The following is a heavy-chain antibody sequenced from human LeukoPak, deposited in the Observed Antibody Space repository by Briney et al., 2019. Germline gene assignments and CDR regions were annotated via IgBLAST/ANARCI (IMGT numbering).Heavy chain of an antibody. CDR1: GFSFSDYS. CDR3: ARDIELST. V-gene: IGHV3-23*01. Sequence: GGSLRLSCAASGFSFSDYSMTWVRQAPGKGLQFVAIISASGGPGTYNTDSVRGRFTISRDNSKNTLSLQMNSLRVEDTAIYYCARDIELSTWGLGTLVTVSS. J-gene: IGHJ3*01. D-gene: IGHD5-12*01. CDR2: ISASGGPGT.